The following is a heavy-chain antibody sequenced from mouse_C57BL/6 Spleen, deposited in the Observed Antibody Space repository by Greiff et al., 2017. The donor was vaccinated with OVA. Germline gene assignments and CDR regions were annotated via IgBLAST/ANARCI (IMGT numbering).Heavy chain of an antibody. CDR1: GYSFTGYY. D-gene: IGHD2-1*01. V-gene: IGHV1-42*01. J-gene: IGHJ2*01. CDR2: INPSTGGT. CDR3: ARGGSAYGIYGDY. Sequence: VQLKQSGPELVKPGASVKISCKASGYSFTGYYMNWVKQSPEKSLEWIGEINPSTGGTTYNQKFKAKATLTVDKSSSTAYMQLKSLTSEDSAVYYCARGGSAYGIYGDYWGQGTTLTVSS.